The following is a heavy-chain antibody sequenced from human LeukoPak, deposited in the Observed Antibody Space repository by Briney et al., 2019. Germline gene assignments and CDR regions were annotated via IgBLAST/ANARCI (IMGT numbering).Heavy chain of an antibody. CDR3: ARDSPERQERSYYFDY. CDR1: GFTFNAYS. V-gene: IGHV3-48*04. Sequence: GGSLRLSCAASGFTFNAYSMNWVRQAPGKGLEWLSYISSGSSTIYYADSVKGRFTVSRDNAKNSLYLQMNSLRAEDTAVYYCARDSPERQERSYYFDYWGQGTLVTVSS. D-gene: IGHD1-1*01. J-gene: IGHJ4*02. CDR2: ISSGSSTI.